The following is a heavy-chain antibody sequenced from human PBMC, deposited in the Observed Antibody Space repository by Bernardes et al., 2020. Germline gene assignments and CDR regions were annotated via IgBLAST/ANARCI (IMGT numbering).Heavy chain of an antibody. J-gene: IGHJ4*02. V-gene: IGHV3-48*01. CDR1: GFSFSTYS. CDR2: ISSGGSTI. Sequence: GGSLRLSCAASGFSFSTYSMNWVRQAPGKGLEWVAFISSGGSTIYYADSVKGRFTISRDNAKNSLYLQMNSLRGEDTAVYYCARDFYYAIDYWGQGTLVTVSS. CDR3: ARDFYYAIDY. D-gene: IGHD3-10*01.